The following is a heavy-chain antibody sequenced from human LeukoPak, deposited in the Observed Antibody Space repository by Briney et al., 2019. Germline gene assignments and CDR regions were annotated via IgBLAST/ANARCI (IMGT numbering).Heavy chain of an antibody. V-gene: IGHV4-39*01. Sequence: PSETQSLTCSDSGGSISSSSYYWGWIRQPPGKGLEWIGSIFHSGSTYHNPSLKSRVTISVDTSKNQFSLKLRSVTAADTAVYYCATPDLRNCSGGSCYYFDYWGQGTLVTVSS. CDR3: ATPDLRNCSGGSCYYFDY. CDR2: IFHSGST. CDR1: GGSISSSSYY. J-gene: IGHJ4*02. D-gene: IGHD2-15*01.